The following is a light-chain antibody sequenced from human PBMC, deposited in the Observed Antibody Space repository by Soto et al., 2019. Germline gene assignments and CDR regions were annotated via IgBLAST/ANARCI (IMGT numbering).Light chain of an antibody. J-gene: IGKJ1*01. Sequence: IQLTQSPSTLSAFVGDTVTVTCRASQDINRWLAWYQQKPGKAPKILIYNADTLESGVPSRFSGSGYGTEFILTISSLQPDDFATYYCQQFSLYWAFGQGTKVE. V-gene: IGKV1-5*01. CDR3: QQFSLYWA. CDR1: QDINRW. CDR2: NAD.